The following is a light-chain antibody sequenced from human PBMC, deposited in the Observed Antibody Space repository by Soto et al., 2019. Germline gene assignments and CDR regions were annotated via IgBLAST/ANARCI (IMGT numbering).Light chain of an antibody. CDR2: AAS. CDR1: QGISSY. V-gene: IGKV1-9*01. J-gene: IGKJ3*01. CDR3: QQLNSYPRT. Sequence: IQLTQSPSSLSASVGDRVTITCRASQGISSYLAWYQQKSGKAPKLLIYAASTLQSGVPSRFSGSGSGTDFPLTISSLQPEDFATYYCQQLNSYPRTFGPGTKVDIK.